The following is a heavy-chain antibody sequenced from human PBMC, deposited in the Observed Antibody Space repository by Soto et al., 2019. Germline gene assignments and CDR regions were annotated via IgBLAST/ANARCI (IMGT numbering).Heavy chain of an antibody. CDR3: ARKGSGWYFRAFDI. CDR1: GFTFSSYD. J-gene: IGHJ3*02. D-gene: IGHD6-19*01. V-gene: IGHV3-13*01. CDR2: IGTAGDT. Sequence: GGSLRLSCAASGFTFSSYDMHWVRQATGKGLEWVSAIGTAGDTYYPGSVKGRFTISRENAKNSLYLQMNSLRAGDTAVYYCARKGSGWYFRAFDIWGQGTMVTVSS.